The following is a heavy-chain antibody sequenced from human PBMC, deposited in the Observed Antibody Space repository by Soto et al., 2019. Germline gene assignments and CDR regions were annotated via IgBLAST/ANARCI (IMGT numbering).Heavy chain of an antibody. D-gene: IGHD3-3*01. V-gene: IGHV1-2*04. CDR2: INPNSGGT. CDR1: GYTFTGYY. CDR3: ARSFQGPVHWSGYAQFDY. J-gene: IGHJ4*02. Sequence: QVQLVQSGAEVKKPGASVKVSCKASGYTFTGYYMHWVRQAPGQGLEWMGWINPNSGGTNYAQKFQGWVTITRDTYISTAYMELSRLRSDDTAVYYCARSFQGPVHWSGYAQFDYWGQGTLVTVSS.